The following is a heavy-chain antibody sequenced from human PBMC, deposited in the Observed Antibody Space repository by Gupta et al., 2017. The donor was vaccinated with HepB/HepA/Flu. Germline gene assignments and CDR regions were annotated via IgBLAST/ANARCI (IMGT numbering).Heavy chain of an antibody. J-gene: IGHJ6*02. D-gene: IGHD3-22*01. V-gene: IGHV4-31*03. CDR2: IYYSGST. CDR3: ARDRHHSFYDSSGRSYGMDV. CDR1: GGSISSGGYY. Sequence: QVQLQESGPGLVKPSQTLSLTCTVSGGSISSGGYYWSWIRQPPGKGLEWIGYIYYSGSTYYNPSLKSRVTISVDTSKNQFSLKLSSVTAADTAVYYCARDRHHSFYDSSGRSYGMDVWGQGTTVTVSS.